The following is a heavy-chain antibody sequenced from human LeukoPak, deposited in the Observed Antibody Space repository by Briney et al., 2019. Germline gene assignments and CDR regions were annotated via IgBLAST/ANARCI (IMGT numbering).Heavy chain of an antibody. CDR1: GYTFTSYA. D-gene: IGHD3-22*01. V-gene: IGHV7-4-1*02. CDR3: ARDPNHYYDSSAYYGDY. CDR2: INTNTGNP. J-gene: IGHJ4*02. Sequence: ASVKVSCKASGYTFTSYAMNWVRHAPGQGLEWMGWINTNTGNPTYAQGFTGRFVFSLDTSVSTAYLQISSLKAEDTAVYYCARDPNHYYDSSAYYGDYWGQGTLVTVSS.